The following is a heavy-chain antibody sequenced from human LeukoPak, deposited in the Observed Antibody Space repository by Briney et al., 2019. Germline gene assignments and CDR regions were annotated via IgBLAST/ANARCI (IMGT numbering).Heavy chain of an antibody. CDR2: INPNSGGT. J-gene: IGHJ5*02. V-gene: IGHV1-2*02. CDR3: AKDLPETSAMVTWWFDP. D-gene: IGHD5-18*01. Sequence: ASVKVSCKASGYTFTGYYMHWVRQAPGHGLEWMGWINPNSGGTNYAQKFPGRVTMTRDTSISTAYMELSRLRSDDTAVYYCAKDLPETSAMVTWWFDPWGQGALVTVSS. CDR1: GYTFTGYY.